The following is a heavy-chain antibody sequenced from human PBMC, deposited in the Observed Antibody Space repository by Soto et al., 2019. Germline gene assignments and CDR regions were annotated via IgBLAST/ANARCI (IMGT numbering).Heavy chain of an antibody. Sequence: GGSLRLSCAASGFSFSDSAMHWVRQASGKGLEWVGRIRSKFNSYAAEYAESMRGRITISRDDSKNTAYLQMNSLKTEDTAVYYCSRFSATNSWFHDDWGQGTLVTVSS. J-gene: IGHJ4*02. CDR1: GFSFSDSA. CDR3: SRFSATNSWFHDD. D-gene: IGHD6-13*01. V-gene: IGHV3-73*01. CDR2: IRSKFNSYAA.